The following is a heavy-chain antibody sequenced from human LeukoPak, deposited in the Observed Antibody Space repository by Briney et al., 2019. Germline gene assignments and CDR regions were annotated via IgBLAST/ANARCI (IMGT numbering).Heavy chain of an antibody. D-gene: IGHD3-10*01. CDR3: ARGSFYYGSGTYAFDI. CDR2: MNPNSGNT. CDR1: GYTFTSYD. V-gene: IGHV1-8*03. J-gene: IGHJ3*02. Sequence: ASVKVSCKASGYTFTSYDINWVRQATGQGREWMGWMNPNSGNTGYAQKFQGRVTITRNTSISTAYMELSSLRSEDTAVYYCARGSFYYGSGTYAFDIWGQGTMVTVSS.